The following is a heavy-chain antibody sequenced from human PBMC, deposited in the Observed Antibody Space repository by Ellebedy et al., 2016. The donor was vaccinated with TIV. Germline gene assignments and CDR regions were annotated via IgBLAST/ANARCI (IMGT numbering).Heavy chain of an antibody. J-gene: IGHJ6*02. Sequence: SVKVSCXASGGTFSSYAISWVRQAPGQGLEWMGGIIPIFGTANYAQKFQGRVTITADESTSTAYMELSSLRSEDTAVYYCARVGYFELDVWGQGTTVTVSS. CDR1: GGTFSSYA. V-gene: IGHV1-69*13. CDR2: IIPIFGTA. D-gene: IGHD3-9*01. CDR3: ARVGYFELDV.